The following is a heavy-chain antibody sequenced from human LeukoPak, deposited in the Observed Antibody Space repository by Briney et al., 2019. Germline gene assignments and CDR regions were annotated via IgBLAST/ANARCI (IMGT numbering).Heavy chain of an antibody. J-gene: IGHJ4*02. D-gene: IGHD6-13*01. CDR2: MNPNSGNT. CDR3: ASFGVRWYSSSRSPFDY. Sequence: ASVKVSCKASGYTFTSYDINWVRQATGQGLEWMGWMNPNSGNTGYAQKFQGRVTMTRNTSISTAYMELSSLRSEDTAVYYCASFGVRWYSSSRSPFDYWGQGTLVTVSS. CDR1: GYTFTSYD. V-gene: IGHV1-8*01.